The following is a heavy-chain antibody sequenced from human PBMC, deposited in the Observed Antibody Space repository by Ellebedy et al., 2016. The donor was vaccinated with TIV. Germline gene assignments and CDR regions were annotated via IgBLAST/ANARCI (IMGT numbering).Heavy chain of an antibody. D-gene: IGHD6-13*01. CDR1: GFTFSNAW. CDR2: IKSKTDGGTT. V-gene: IGHV3-15*01. Sequence: GESLKISCAASGFTFSNAWMSWVRQAPGKGLEWVGRIKSKTDGGTTDYAAPVKGRFTISRDDSKNTLYLQMNSLKTEDTAVYYCTKFALPSSSPIKDFDYWGQGTLVTVSS. J-gene: IGHJ4*02. CDR3: TKFALPSSSPIKDFDY.